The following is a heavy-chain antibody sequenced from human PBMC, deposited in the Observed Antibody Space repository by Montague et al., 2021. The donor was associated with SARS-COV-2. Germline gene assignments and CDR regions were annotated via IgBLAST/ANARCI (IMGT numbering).Heavy chain of an antibody. CDR3: ARGVTMIVVVMRYNWFDP. V-gene: IGHV4-39*01. D-gene: IGHD3-22*01. Sequence: SETLSLTCTVSGGSISSSSYYWGWIRQPPGKGPEWIGSIYYSGSTYYNPSLKSRVTISVDTSKNQFSLKLSSVTAADTAVYYCARGVTMIVVVMRYNWFDPWGQGTLVTVSS. CDR1: GGSISSSSYY. CDR2: IYYSGST. J-gene: IGHJ5*02.